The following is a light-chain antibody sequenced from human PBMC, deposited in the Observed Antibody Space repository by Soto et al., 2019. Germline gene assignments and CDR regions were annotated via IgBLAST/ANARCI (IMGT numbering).Light chain of an antibody. J-gene: IGKJ1*01. Sequence: DIQLTQSPSSLSASVGDGVTITCRSSQNINAYVNWYQQKSGKAPELLIYAASNLQSGVPPRFRGSGSGTEFSLIITSLQPEDSATYYCQQSYIIPRTFGQGTKVEIK. CDR3: QQSYIIPRT. CDR2: AAS. V-gene: IGKV1-39*01. CDR1: QNINAY.